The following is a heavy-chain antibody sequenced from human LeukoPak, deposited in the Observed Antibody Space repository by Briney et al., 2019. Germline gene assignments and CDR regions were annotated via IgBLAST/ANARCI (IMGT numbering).Heavy chain of an antibody. D-gene: IGHD6-19*01. Sequence: GGSLRLSCAASGFTFSSYWMHWVRQAPGKGLVWVSRIKSDGSSTSYADSVKGRFTIARDNAKNTPYLQMNSLRAEDTAVYYCARDREVVAGTAFDYWGQGTLATVSS. CDR3: ARDREVVAGTAFDY. CDR1: GFTFSSYW. V-gene: IGHV3-74*01. J-gene: IGHJ4*02. CDR2: IKSDGSST.